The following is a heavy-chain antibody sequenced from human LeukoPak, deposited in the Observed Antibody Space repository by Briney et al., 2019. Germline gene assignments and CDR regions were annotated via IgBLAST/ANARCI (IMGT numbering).Heavy chain of an antibody. D-gene: IGHD2-2*01. V-gene: IGHV4-34*01. CDR2: INHSGST. J-gene: IGHJ4*02. CDR3: ARGRKDIVVVPAAIFNC. CDR1: GGSFSGYY. Sequence: PSETLSLTCAVYGGSFSGYYWSWIRQPPGKGLEWIGEINHSGSTNYNPSLKSRVTIPVDTSKNQFSLKLSSVTAADTAVYYCARGRKDIVVVPAAIFNCWGQGTLVTVSS.